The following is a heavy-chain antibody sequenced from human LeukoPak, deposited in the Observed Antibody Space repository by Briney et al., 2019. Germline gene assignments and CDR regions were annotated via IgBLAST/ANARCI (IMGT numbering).Heavy chain of an antibody. CDR1: GFTFSSYW. CDR2: IKQDGSEK. V-gene: IGHV3-7*01. D-gene: IGHD6-13*01. Sequence: GGSLRLSCAASGFTFSSYWMSWVRQAPGKGLEWVANIKQDGSEKYYVDSVKGRFTISRDNAKNSLYLQMNSLRAEDTAVYYCARHWPVAAAVYCFDYWGQGTLVTVSS. CDR3: ARHWPVAAAVYCFDY. J-gene: IGHJ4*02.